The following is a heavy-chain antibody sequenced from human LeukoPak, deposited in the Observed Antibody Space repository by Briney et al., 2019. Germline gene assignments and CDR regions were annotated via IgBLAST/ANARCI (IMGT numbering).Heavy chain of an antibody. CDR1: GGTFSSYA. CDR2: IIPIFGTA. J-gene: IGHJ4*02. V-gene: IGHV1-69*05. D-gene: IGHD2-21*02. CDR3: ARAWAACGGDCYSLFGFDY. Sequence: SVMVSCKASGGTFSSYAISWVRQAPGQGLEWMGGIIPIFGTANYAQKFQGRVTITTGESTSTAYMELSSLRSEDTAVYYCARAWAACGGDCYSLFGFDYWGQGTLVTVSS.